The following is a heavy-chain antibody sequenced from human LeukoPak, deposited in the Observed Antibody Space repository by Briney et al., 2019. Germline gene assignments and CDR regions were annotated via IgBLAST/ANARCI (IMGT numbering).Heavy chain of an antibody. V-gene: IGHV4-4*07. CDR1: GGSISSYY. J-gene: IGHJ6*03. CDR2: IYTSGST. CDR3: ARTGGPDYYYYYYMVV. D-gene: IGHD3-10*01. Sequence: SETLSLTCTVSGGSISSYYWSWIRQPAGKGLEWIGRIYTSGSTNYNPSLKSRVTMSVDTSKNQFSLKLSSVTAADTAVYYCARTGGPDYYYYYYMVVWGKGTTVTVSS.